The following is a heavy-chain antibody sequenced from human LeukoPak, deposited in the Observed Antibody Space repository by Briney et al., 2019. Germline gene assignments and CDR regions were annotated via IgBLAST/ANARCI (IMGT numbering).Heavy chain of an antibody. V-gene: IGHV4-30-4*01. J-gene: IGHJ4*02. CDR3: ARGGVVVPAAAGFDY. CDR2: IYYSGST. CDR1: GGSISSGDYY. D-gene: IGHD2-2*01. Sequence: SETLSLTCTVSGGSISSGDYYWSWIRQPPGKGLEWIGYIYYSGSTYYNPSLKSRVTISVDTSKNQFSPKLSSVTAADTAVYYCARGGVVVPAAAGFDYWGQGTLVTVSS.